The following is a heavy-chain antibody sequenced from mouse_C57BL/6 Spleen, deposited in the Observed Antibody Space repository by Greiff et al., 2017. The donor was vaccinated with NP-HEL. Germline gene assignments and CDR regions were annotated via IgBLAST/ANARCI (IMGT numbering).Heavy chain of an antibody. Sequence: EVMLVESGGGLVQPGGSLSLSCAASGFTFTDYYMSWVRQPPGKALEWLGFIRNKANGYTTEYSASVKGRFTISRDNSQSILYLQMNALRAEDSATYYCARSLGSLRFDVWGTGTTVTVSS. J-gene: IGHJ1*03. CDR3: ARSLGSLRFDV. D-gene: IGHD6-2*01. V-gene: IGHV7-3*01. CDR2: IRNKANGYTT. CDR1: GFTFTDYY.